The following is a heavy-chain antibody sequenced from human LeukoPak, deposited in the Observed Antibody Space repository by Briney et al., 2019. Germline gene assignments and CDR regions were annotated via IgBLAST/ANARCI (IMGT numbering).Heavy chain of an antibody. CDR1: GFTFSRSA. CDR2: IKRKSDGGTT. CDR3: ATGSRGDF. V-gene: IGHV3-15*05. D-gene: IGHD2-2*01. Sequence: PGGSLRLSCAASGFTFSRSAVHWVRQAPGQGLEWIGLIKRKSDGGTTQYGPPMEGRFTISRDDSKETLYLQMDSVKTEDTAVYYCATGSRGDFWGQGTLVTVSS. J-gene: IGHJ4*02.